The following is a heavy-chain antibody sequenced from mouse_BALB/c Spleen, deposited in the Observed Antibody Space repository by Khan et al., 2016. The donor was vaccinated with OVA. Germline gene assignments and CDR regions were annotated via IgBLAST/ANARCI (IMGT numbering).Heavy chain of an antibody. CDR3: SRDYWFAY. J-gene: IGHJ3*01. Sequence: EVKLEESGGGLVKPGGSLKLSCAASGFTFSNYAMSWVRQSPEKRLEWVASISSGDNTYYLDSVKGRFTISRDNARNILYLQMSSLRSEDTAMYYCSRDYWFAYWGQGTLVTVSA. CDR2: ISSGDNT. CDR1: GFTFSNYA. V-gene: IGHV5-6-5*01.